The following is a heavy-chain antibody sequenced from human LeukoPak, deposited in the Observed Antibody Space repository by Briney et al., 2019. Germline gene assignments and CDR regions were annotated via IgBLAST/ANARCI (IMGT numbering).Heavy chain of an antibody. Sequence: PGRSLRLSCAASGFTFSSYGMHWVRQAPGKGLEWVAVISYDGSNKYYADSVKGRFTISRDNSKNTLYLQMNSLRAEDTAVYYCAKGGRWLQLLRDYFDYWGQGTLVTVSS. CDR1: GFTFSSYG. J-gene: IGHJ4*02. V-gene: IGHV3-30*18. CDR2: ISYDGSNK. CDR3: AKGGRWLQLLRDYFDY. D-gene: IGHD5-24*01.